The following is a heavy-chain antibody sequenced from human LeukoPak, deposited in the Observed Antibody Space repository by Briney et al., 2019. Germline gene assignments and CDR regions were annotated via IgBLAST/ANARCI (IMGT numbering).Heavy chain of an antibody. CDR2: IYYSGNT. V-gene: IGHV4-59*01. CDR1: GGFISGYY. J-gene: IGHJ4*02. D-gene: IGHD2-15*01. CDR3: ARELYGRSPAFDY. Sequence: SETVSLTCTVSGGFISGYYWSWIRQPPGKGLEWIGYIYYSGNTNYNPSLKSRVTISVDTSKNQFSLKLSSVTAADTAIYYCARELYGRSPAFDYWDQGTLVTVSS.